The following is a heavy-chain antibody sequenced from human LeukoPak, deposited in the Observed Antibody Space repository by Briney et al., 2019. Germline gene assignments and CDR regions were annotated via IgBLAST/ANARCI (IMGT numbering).Heavy chain of an antibody. V-gene: IGHV1-69*13. J-gene: IGHJ5*02. CDR2: IIPIFGTA. CDR3: ASSPPSSSWYGWFDP. D-gene: IGHD6-13*01. CDR1: GGTFSSYA. Sequence: SVKVSCKASGGTFSSYAISWVRQAPGQGHEWMGGIIPIFGTANYAQKFQGRVTITADESTSTAYMELSSLRSEDTAVYYCASSPPSSSWYGWFDPWGQGTLVTVSS.